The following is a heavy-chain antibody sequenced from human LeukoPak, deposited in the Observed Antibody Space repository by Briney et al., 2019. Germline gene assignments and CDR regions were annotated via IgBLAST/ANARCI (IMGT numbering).Heavy chain of an antibody. CDR3: TTDWSYYDSSGNFQH. J-gene: IGHJ1*01. D-gene: IGHD3-22*01. CDR1: GGTFSSYA. V-gene: IGHV1-69*04. Sequence: SVKVSCKASGGTFSSYAISWVRQAPGQGLEWMGRIIPILGIANYAQKFQGRVTITADKSTSTAYMELSSLRSEDTAVYYCTTDWSYYDSSGNFQHWGQGTLVTVSS. CDR2: IIPILGIA.